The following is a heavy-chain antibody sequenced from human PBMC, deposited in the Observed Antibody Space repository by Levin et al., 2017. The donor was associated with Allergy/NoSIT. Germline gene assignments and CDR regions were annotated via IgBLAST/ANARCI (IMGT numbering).Heavy chain of an antibody. Sequence: GGSLRLSCAASGFTFSGSAVHWVRQASGKGLEWIGRIRDKTHGYATSYGASVKGRFTISRDDSTNTAFLHMNNLGAEDTALYFCTTLPDQWPLEGNWFDPWGRGTLVTVSS. CDR1: GFTFSGSA. V-gene: IGHV3-73*01. CDR2: IRDKTHGYAT. D-gene: IGHD6-19*01. CDR3: TTLPDQWPLEGNWFDP. J-gene: IGHJ5*02.